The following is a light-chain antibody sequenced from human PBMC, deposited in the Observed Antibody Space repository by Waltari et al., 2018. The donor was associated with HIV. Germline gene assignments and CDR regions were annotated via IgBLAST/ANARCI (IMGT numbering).Light chain of an antibody. CDR2: EVT. Sequence: QSALTQPPSASGSPGQSVTISCTGTSSDVGGYNYVSWYQQHPGKAPKVMIYEVTKRPSGFPVRFSGSKSGNTASLTVSGLQTEDEADYYCSSYAGSNNWLFGGGTKVTVL. J-gene: IGLJ3*02. V-gene: IGLV2-8*01. CDR3: SSYAGSNNWL. CDR1: SSDVGGYNY.